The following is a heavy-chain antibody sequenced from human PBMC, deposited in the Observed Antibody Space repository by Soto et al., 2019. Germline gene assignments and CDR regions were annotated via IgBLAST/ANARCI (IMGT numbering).Heavy chain of an antibody. CDR2: INHSGSS. J-gene: IGHJ4*02. D-gene: IGHD1-26*01. V-gene: IGHV4-34*01. CDR1: GWSFSGYI. Sequence: SETLSLTCAVSGWSFSGYIWTWIRQTPGKGLQWIGQINHSGSSIYNTSLKNRVTISTMSNNKFSLELSSVTAADTAVYYCTRGLFSGSSYSGSWYYFDSWGQGTMVTVS. CDR3: TRGLFSGSSYSGSWYYFDS.